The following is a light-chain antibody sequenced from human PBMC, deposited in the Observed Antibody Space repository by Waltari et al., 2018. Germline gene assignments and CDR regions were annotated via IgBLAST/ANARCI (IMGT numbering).Light chain of an antibody. CDR3: DSKSSSSPHV. V-gene: IGLV2-14*03. CDR1: SRDIGTYNY. J-gene: IGLJ1*01. Sequence: QSALTQPASVSGSPGQSITVSCTGTSRDIGTYNYVPWYQQHPGKAPKLMIYDVSSRPSGVSNRFSGSKSGNTASLTISGLQAEDEADYYCDSKSSSSPHVFGTGTKVTVL. CDR2: DVS.